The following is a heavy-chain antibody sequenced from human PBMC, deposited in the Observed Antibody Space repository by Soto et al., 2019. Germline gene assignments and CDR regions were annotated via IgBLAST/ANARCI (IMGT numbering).Heavy chain of an antibody. CDR1: GFAFSNYA. V-gene: IGHV3-23*01. Sequence: EVPLLESGGDLVQPGGSLRLSCAASGFAFSNYAMSWVRQAPGKGLEWVSGVGGSDDRTYYADFVKGRFTVSRDNSKNTMYLQMNSLRVEDTAIYYCARAEDDYGDQDHFDFWGQGTLVTVSS. J-gene: IGHJ4*02. CDR3: ARAEDDYGDQDHFDF. CDR2: VGGSDDRT. D-gene: IGHD4-17*01.